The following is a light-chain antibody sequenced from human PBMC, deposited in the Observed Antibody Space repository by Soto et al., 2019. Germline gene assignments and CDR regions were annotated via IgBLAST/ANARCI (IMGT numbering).Light chain of an antibody. V-gene: IGKV1-39*01. CDR2: AAS. Sequence: DIQMTQSPSSLSASVGDRVTITCRASQSISSYLNWYQQKPGQAPQLLIYAASSLQSGVPSRFSGSGSGTDFTLNISSLQPEDFATYYCQQSYRTPRTFGQGTRLEIK. CDR3: QQSYRTPRT. CDR1: QSISSY. J-gene: IGKJ5*01.